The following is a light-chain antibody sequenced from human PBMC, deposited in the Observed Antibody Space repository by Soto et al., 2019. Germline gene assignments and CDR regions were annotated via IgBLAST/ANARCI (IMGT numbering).Light chain of an antibody. J-gene: IGKJ1*01. CDR2: GAS. V-gene: IGKV3-20*01. CDR1: QSVSGSK. Sequence: EIVLTQSPGTLSLSPGERATLSCRAGQSVSGSKLAWYQQRPGQAPRLVIYGASSRATGILDRFSGSGSGTDFTLTISRLEPEDLAVYYCQQYGSSPRTFGQGTKVEIK. CDR3: QQYGSSPRT.